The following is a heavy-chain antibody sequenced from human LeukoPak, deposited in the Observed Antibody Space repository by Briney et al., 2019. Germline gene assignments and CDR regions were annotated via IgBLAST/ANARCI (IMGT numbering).Heavy chain of an antibody. CDR2: ISYDGSNK. CDR3: ATYDSSGYYDYYFDC. D-gene: IGHD3-22*01. CDR1: GFTFSSYA. J-gene: IGHJ4*02. V-gene: IGHV3-30-3*01. Sequence: GGSLRLSCAASGFTFSSYAMHWVRQAPGKGLEWVAVISYDGSNKYYADSVKGRFTISRDNSKNTLYLQMNSLRAEDTAVYYCATYDSSGYYDYYFDCWGQGTLVTVSS.